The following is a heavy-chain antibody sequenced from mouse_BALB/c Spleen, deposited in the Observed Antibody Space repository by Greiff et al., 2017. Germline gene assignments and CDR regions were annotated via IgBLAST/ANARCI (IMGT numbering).Heavy chain of an antibody. Sequence: DVQLQESGAELVKPGASVKLSCTASGFNIKDTYMHWVKQRPEQGLEWIGRIDPANGNTKYDPKFQGKATITADTSSNTAYLQLSSLTSEDTAVYYCASNYYGSSYGAYWGQGTLVTVSA. V-gene: IGHV14-3*02. CDR3: ASNYYGSSYGAY. CDR1: GFNIKDTY. D-gene: IGHD1-1*01. CDR2: IDPANGNT. J-gene: IGHJ3*01.